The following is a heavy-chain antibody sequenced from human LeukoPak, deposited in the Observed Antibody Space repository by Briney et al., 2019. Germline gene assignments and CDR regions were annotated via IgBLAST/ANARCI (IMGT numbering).Heavy chain of an antibody. J-gene: IGHJ4*02. Sequence: GASVKVSCKASGGTFSSYAISWVRQAPGQGLEWMGGIIPIFGTANYAQKFQGRVTITADESTSTAYMELSSLRSEDTAVYYCARGGVEFNWGWGGYWGQGTLVTVSS. D-gene: IGHD7-27*01. CDR1: GGTFSSYA. CDR2: IIPIFGTA. V-gene: IGHV1-69*13. CDR3: ARGGVEFNWGWGGY.